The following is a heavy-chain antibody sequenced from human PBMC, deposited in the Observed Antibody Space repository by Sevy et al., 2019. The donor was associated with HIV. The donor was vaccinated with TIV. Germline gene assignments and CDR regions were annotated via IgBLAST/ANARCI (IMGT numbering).Heavy chain of an antibody. V-gene: IGHV3-23*01. CDR3: AKVWAAGGAFDI. CDR1: GFTFSSYA. D-gene: IGHD6-13*01. Sequence: PGGSLRLSCAASGFTFSSYAMSWVRQAPGKGLEWVSTISGSGGSTYYADSVKGRFTISRDNSKNTLYLQMNSLRAEDTAVYYCAKVWAAGGAFDIWGQGTMVTVSS. J-gene: IGHJ3*02. CDR2: ISGSGGST.